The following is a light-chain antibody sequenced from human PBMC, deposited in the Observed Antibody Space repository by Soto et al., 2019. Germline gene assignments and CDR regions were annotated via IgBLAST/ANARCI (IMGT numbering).Light chain of an antibody. CDR3: QSYDSSLSALYV. Sequence: QSVLTQPPSVSGAPGQRVTISCTGSRSNIGAGYEVHWYQQLPGTAPKLLIYGNNNRPSGVPDRFSGSKSGTSASLAITGLQAEDEADYYCQSYDSSLSALYVFGTGTKLTDL. CDR2: GNN. J-gene: IGLJ1*01. CDR1: RSNIGAGYE. V-gene: IGLV1-40*01.